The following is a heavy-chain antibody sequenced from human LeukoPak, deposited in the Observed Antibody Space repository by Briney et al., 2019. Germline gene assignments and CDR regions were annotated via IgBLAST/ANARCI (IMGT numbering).Heavy chain of an antibody. CDR3: TAVGYYDSSYTCY. V-gene: IGHV3-15*01. Sequence: GGSLRLSCAASGFTFSNAWTSWVRQAPGKGLEWVGRIKSKTDGGTTDYAAPVKGRFTISRDDSKNTLYLQMNSLKTEDTAVYYCTAVGYYDSSYTCYWGQGTLVTVSS. CDR1: GFTFSNAW. D-gene: IGHD3-22*01. CDR2: IKSKTDGGTT. J-gene: IGHJ4*02.